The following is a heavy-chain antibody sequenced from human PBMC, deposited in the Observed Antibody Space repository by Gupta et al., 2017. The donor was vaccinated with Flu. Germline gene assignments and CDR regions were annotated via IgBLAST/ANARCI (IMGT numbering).Heavy chain of an antibody. CDR3: AKYLRAYFEWFSCFDN. Sequence: EVQLLESGGGLVQPGGSMRLSCVASGFTFSSHAMSWVRQAPGKGLEWVAAISNSGGGTYYADSVKGRFTISRDNSKNTLYLQMSSLRAEDTAVYYCAKYLRAYFEWFSCFDNWGQGTLVPVSS. V-gene: IGHV3-23*01. J-gene: IGHJ4*02. CDR1: GFTFSSHA. D-gene: IGHD3-9*01. CDR2: ISNSGGGT.